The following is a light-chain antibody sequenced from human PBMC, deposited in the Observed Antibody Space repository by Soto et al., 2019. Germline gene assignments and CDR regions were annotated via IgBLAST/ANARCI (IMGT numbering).Light chain of an antibody. J-gene: IGLJ1*01. V-gene: IGLV1-51*01. CDR2: DNN. Sequence: QSVLTQPPSVSAAPGQKVTISCSGSSSNIGNNYVSWYQQFPGTAPKLLIYDNNKRPSGIPDRFSGSKSGTSATLGITGLQTGDEADYYCGTWDSSLSGGVFGTGTKVTVL. CDR1: SSNIGNNY. CDR3: GTWDSSLSGGV.